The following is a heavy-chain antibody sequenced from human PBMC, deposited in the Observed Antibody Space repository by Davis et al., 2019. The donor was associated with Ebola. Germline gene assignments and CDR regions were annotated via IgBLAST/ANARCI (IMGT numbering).Heavy chain of an antibody. J-gene: IGHJ6*02. Sequence: MPSETLSLTCTVSGGSINGYYWGWIRQPPGKGLEYIGFIYYSGSTNYNPSLKSRVTISVDTSKNQFSLKLSSVTAADTAVYYCARVVGSYYYGMDVWGQGTTVTVSS. V-gene: IGHV4-59*12. CDR2: IYYSGST. D-gene: IGHD1-26*01. CDR1: GGSINGYY. CDR3: ARVVGSYYYGMDV.